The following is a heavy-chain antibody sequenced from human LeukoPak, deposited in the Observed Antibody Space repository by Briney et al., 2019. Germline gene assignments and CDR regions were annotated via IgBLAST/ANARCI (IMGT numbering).Heavy chain of an antibody. V-gene: IGHV1-2*02. CDR1: GYTFTGYY. D-gene: IGHD6-13*01. CDR3: ARGVGSSWYYFDY. CDR2: INPNSGGT. J-gene: IGHJ4*02. Sequence: GASVKVSCKASGYTFTGYYMHWVRQAPGQGLEWMGWINPNSGGTNYAQKLQGRVTMTTDTSTSTAYMELRSLRSDDTAVYYCARGVGSSWYYFDYWGQGTLVTVSS.